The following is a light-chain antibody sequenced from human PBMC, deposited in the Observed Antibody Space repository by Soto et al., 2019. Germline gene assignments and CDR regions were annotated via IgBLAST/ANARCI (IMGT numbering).Light chain of an antibody. CDR3: QQYNNWPPMYT. J-gene: IGKJ2*01. CDR1: QSVSSN. V-gene: IGKV3-15*01. CDR2: GAS. Sequence: EIVMTQSPATLSVSPGERATLSCRASQSVSSNLAWYQQKPGQAPRLLIYGASTRATGISARFSGSGSGTEFTLPISSLQSEDFAVYYYQQYNNWPPMYTFGQGTKLEIK.